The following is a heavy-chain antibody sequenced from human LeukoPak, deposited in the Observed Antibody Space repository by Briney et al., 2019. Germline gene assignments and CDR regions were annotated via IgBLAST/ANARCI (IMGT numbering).Heavy chain of an antibody. CDR3: AKVGDCVEGGGRNCLGFDY. CDR2: ISGSGGST. V-gene: IGHV3-23*01. D-gene: IGHD3-16*01. CDR1: GFTFSSYA. Sequence: GGSLRLSCAASGFTFSSYAMSWVRQAPGKGLEWVSAISGSGGSTYYADSVKGRFTISRDNSKNTLYLQMNSLRAEDTAIYYCAKVGDCVEGGGRNCLGFDYWGQGSLVTVSS. J-gene: IGHJ4*02.